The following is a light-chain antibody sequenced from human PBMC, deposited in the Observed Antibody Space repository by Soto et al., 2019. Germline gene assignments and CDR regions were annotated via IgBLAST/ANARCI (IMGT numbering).Light chain of an antibody. J-gene: IGLJ1*01. Sequence: QSALTQPPSAAGSPGQSVTISCTGTSSDVGGYKYVSWYQQHPGKAPQLMIFEVNKRPSGVTDRFSGSKSGNTASLTVSGLHAEDEADYYCSSYAGINNLGVFGTGTKLTVL. V-gene: IGLV2-8*01. CDR1: SSDVGGYKY. CDR2: EVN. CDR3: SSYAGINNLGV.